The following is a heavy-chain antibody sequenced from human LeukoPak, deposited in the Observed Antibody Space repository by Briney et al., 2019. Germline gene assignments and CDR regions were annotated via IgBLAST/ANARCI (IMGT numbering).Heavy chain of an antibody. CDR3: ARGPAGYGGNFDY. J-gene: IGHJ4*02. D-gene: IGHD4-23*01. CDR2: IYYSGSP. Sequence: SSETLSLTCTVSGGSISSSYWSWIRQPPGKGLEWFGYIYYSGSPNYNPSHKSRVTISLDTSKNQFSLKLSSVTAADTAVYDCARGPAGYGGNFDYWGQGTLVTVSS. CDR1: GGSISSSY. V-gene: IGHV4-59*01.